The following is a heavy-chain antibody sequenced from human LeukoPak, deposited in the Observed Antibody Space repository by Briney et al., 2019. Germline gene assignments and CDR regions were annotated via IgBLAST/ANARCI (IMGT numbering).Heavy chain of an antibody. V-gene: IGHV4-39*07. J-gene: IGHJ4*02. CDR2: IYPSGST. Sequence: SETLSLTCTVSGGSISSSSYYWGWIRQPPGKGLEWIGSIYPSGSTYYNPSLKSRLTVSVDTSKNQFSLKLSSVTAADTAVYYCARDRAYGSHYFDYWGQGTLVTVSS. CDR3: ARDRAYGSHYFDY. CDR1: GGSISSSSYY. D-gene: IGHD4-17*01.